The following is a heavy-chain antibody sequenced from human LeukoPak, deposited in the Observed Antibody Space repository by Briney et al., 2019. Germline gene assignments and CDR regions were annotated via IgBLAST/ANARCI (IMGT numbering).Heavy chain of an antibody. CDR2: IYYSGST. D-gene: IGHD1-7*01. CDR1: GGSISSSSYY. V-gene: IGHV4-39*01. CDR3: ARHQTGTTDY. J-gene: IGHJ4*02. Sequence: SETLSLTCTVSGGSISSSSYYWGWIRQPPGKGLEWIGSIYYSGSTYYNPSLKSRVTISVDTSKNQFPLKLSSVTAADTAVYYCARHQTGTTDYWDQGTLVTVSS.